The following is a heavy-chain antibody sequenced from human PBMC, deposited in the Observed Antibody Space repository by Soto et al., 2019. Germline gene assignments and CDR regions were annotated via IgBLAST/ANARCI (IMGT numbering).Heavy chain of an antibody. Sequence: ASVKVSCKASGYTFTSYGISWVRQAPGQGLEWMGWISAYNGNTNYAQKLQGRVTMTTDTSTSTAYMELRSLKSDDTAVYYCARREFITMVRGVSYYMDVWGKGTTVTVSS. V-gene: IGHV1-18*01. CDR3: ARREFITMVRGVSYYMDV. CDR1: GYTFTSYG. D-gene: IGHD3-10*01. CDR2: ISAYNGNT. J-gene: IGHJ6*03.